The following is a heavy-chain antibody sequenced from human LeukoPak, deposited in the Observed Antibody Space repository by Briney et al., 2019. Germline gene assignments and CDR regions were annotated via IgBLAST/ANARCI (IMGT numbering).Heavy chain of an antibody. J-gene: IGHJ3*02. CDR2: LYPKDGEK. D-gene: IGHD3-22*01. Sequence: ASVKVSCKVSGYTLTELSMRWVRPGPGKGLEWMGGLYPKDGEKIYSEKFQGRVIITENASTDTAYMEQSSLRSAETAVFYCAAPADYYDSSGYEDAFDIWGQGTMVTVAS. CDR3: AAPADYYDSSGYEDAFDI. V-gene: IGHV1-24*01. CDR1: GYTLTELS.